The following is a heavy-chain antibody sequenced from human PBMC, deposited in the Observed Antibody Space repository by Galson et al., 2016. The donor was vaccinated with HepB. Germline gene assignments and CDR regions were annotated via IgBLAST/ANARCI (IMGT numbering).Heavy chain of an antibody. D-gene: IGHD1-26*01. V-gene: IGHV3-11*01. CDR2: ISSRSSTI. J-gene: IGHJ3*01. CDR3: GGGSYSRGSAFDV. CDR1: GFIFSDYY. Sequence: SLRLSCAASGFIFSDYYMSWIRQAPGKGLEWVSYISSRSSTIYYADSVKGRFTVSRDNAKKSLYLQMNSLRAEDTAVYYCGGGSYSRGSAFDVWGQGTMVTVSS.